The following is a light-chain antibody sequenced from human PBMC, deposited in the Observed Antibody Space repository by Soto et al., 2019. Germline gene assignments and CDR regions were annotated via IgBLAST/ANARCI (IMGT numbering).Light chain of an antibody. CDR1: SSDVGGNH. Sequence: QSALTQPASVSGSPGQSITLSCTGTSSDVGGNHVSWYQQHPGKAPRLIIYDVSNRPSGISNRFSGSKSDNTASLTISGLQADDEADYYCSPHTRTSRSVFGTGTQVTVL. CDR3: SPHTRTSRSV. V-gene: IGLV2-14*03. J-gene: IGLJ1*01. CDR2: DVS.